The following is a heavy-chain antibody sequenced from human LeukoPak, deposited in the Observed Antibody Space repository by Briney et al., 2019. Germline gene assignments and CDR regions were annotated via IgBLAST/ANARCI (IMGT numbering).Heavy chain of an antibody. J-gene: IGHJ4*02. Sequence: PSEILYLTCAVYGGYFSGYYWSRIPQPPRKRPEWIGEINHSGSTNYNPSLKSRVTISVDTSKNQFSLKLSSVTAADTAVYYCASGGYSYYHPIDYWGQGTLVTVSS. CDR2: INHSGST. V-gene: IGHV4-34*01. D-gene: IGHD5-18*01. CDR3: ASGGYSYYHPIDY. CDR1: GGYFSGYY.